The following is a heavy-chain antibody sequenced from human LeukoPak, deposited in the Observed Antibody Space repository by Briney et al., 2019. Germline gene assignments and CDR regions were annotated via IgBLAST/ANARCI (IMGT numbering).Heavy chain of an antibody. CDR2: IYYSGST. CDR1: GGSISSYY. J-gene: IGHJ2*01. D-gene: IGHD6-13*01. CDR3: ARYSLLPRHFDL. V-gene: IGHV4-59*01. Sequence: PSETLSLTCTVSGGSISSYYWSWIRQPPGKGLEWIGYIYYSGSTNYNPSLKSRVTISVGTSKSQFSLKLSSVTAADTAVYYCARYSLLPRHFDLWGRGTLVTVSS.